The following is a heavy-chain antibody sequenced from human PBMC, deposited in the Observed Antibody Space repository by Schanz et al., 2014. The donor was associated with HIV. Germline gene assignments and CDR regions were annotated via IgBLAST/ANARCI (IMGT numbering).Heavy chain of an antibody. V-gene: IGHV3-23*01. Sequence: EVQLLESGGGLEQPGGSLRLSCAASGFNFNNYAMTWVRQAPGKGLEWVSSISESGGRTYYADSVNGRFTISRDNSKNTLYLQMTTLRIDDTAVYYCAKVVRFAMVTAPYYFDSWGQGTLVTVSS. D-gene: IGHD2-15*01. CDR2: ISESGGRT. CDR3: AKVVRFAMVTAPYYFDS. CDR1: GFNFNNYA. J-gene: IGHJ4*02.